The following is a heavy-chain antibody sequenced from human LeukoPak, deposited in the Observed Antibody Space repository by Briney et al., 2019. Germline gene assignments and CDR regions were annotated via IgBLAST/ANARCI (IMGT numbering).Heavy chain of an antibody. J-gene: IGHJ4*02. D-gene: IGHD3-22*01. CDR2: IVVGSGNT. Sequence: SVKVSCKASGFTFTSSAVQWVRQARGQRLEWIGWIVVGSGNTNYAQKFQERVTITRGMSTSTAYMELSSLRSEDTAVYYCAADSYYYDSSGYGDYWGQGTLVTVSS. CDR1: GFTFTSSA. CDR3: AADSYYYDSSGYGDY. V-gene: IGHV1-58*01.